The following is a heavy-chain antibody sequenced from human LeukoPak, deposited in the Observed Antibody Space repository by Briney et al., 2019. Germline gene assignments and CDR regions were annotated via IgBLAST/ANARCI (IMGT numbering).Heavy chain of an antibody. D-gene: IGHD2/OR15-2a*01. CDR3: SVGYFEPFDH. J-gene: IGHJ4*02. CDR2: LSYTGKT. CDR1: GVSVSTSH. Sequence: PSETLSLTCNVSGVSVSTSHWNWIRQRPGKGLEWIGCLSYTGKTDYNPSLKSRVSISLGSSNNHFSLKLTSVTAADTAVYYYSVGYFEPFDHWGQGILVTVSS. V-gene: IGHV4-59*02.